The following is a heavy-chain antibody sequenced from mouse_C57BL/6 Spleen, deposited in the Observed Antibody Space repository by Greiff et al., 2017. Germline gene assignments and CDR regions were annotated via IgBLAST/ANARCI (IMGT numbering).Heavy chain of an antibody. CDR2: IYPGSGNT. CDR3: ARGGGYYGYDEGFAY. CDR1: GYTFTDYY. J-gene: IGHJ3*01. Sequence: QVQLKESGAELVRPGASVKLSCKASGYTFTDYYINWVKQRPGQGLEWIARIYPGSGNTYYNEKFKGKATLTAEKSSSTAYMQLSSLTSEDSAVYFCARGGGYYGYDEGFAYWGQGTLVTVSA. D-gene: IGHD2-2*01. V-gene: IGHV1-76*01.